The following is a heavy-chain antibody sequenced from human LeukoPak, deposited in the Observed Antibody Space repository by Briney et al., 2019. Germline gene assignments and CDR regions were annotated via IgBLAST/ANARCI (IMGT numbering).Heavy chain of an antibody. J-gene: IGHJ4*02. CDR1: GFTFSSYA. Sequence: HLGESLKISCAASGFTFSSYAMSWVRQAPGKGLEWVSAISGSGGSTYYADSVKGRFTISRDNSKNTLYLQMNSLRAEDTAVYYCAKDRTVVRGVTDYWGQGTLVTVSS. CDR3: AKDRTVVRGVTDY. CDR2: ISGSGGST. V-gene: IGHV3-23*01. D-gene: IGHD3-10*01.